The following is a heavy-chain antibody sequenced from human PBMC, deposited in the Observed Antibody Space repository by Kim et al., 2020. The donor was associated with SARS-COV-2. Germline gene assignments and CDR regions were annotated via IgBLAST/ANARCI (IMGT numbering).Heavy chain of an antibody. Sequence: GESLKISCKGSGYSFTSYWISWVRQMPGKGLEWMGRIDPSDSYTNYSPSFQGYVTISADKSISTAYLQWSSLKASDTAMYYCARARGYSYGDAKYGVWGQGTTVTVSS. CDR3: ARARGYSYGDAKYGV. J-gene: IGHJ6*02. CDR1: GYSFTSYW. V-gene: IGHV5-10-1*01. CDR2: IDPSDSYT. D-gene: IGHD5-18*01.